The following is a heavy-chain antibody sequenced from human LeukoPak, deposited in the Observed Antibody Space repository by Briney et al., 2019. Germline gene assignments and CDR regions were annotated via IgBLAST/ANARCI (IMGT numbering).Heavy chain of an antibody. J-gene: IGHJ4*02. CDR3: ARDRGVSSSYIDY. Sequence: PGGSLRLSCAASGFTFSSYWMSWVRQAPGKGLEWVANIKQDGSEKYYVDSVKGRFTISRDNAKNSPYLQMNSLRAEDTAVYYCARDRGVSSSYIDYWGQGTLVTVSS. CDR2: IKQDGSEK. V-gene: IGHV3-7*01. CDR1: GFTFSSYW. D-gene: IGHD6-13*01.